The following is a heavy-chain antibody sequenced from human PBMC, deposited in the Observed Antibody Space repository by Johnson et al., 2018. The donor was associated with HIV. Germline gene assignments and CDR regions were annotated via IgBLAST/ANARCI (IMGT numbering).Heavy chain of an antibody. CDR1: GSLFSSYA. V-gene: IGHV3-33*06. J-gene: IGHJ3*02. CDR2: IWNDGSNK. CDR3: AKDIRDGYNRWGVVDM. D-gene: IGHD5-24*01. Sequence: QEQLVESGGGVVRPGTSLRLSCAASGSLFSSYAMHWVRQAPGKGLEWVTLIWNDGSNKYYTDSVKGRFTISRDNSKNTVHLQINSLRAEDTAVYHWAKDIRDGYNRWGVVDMWGPGIIVTVSS.